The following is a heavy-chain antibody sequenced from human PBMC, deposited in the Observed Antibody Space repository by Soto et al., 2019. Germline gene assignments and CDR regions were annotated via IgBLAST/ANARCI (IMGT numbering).Heavy chain of an antibody. CDR3: ARDRSFAGITGTIYYYYGMDV. Sequence: ASVKVSCKASGGTFSSYAISWVRQAPGQGLEWMGGIIPIFGTANYAQKFQGRVTITADESTSTAYMELSSLRSEDTAVYYCARDRSFAGITGTIYYYYGMDVWGQGTTVPVSS. CDR2: IIPIFGTA. V-gene: IGHV1-69*13. CDR1: GGTFSSYA. J-gene: IGHJ6*02. D-gene: IGHD1-7*01.